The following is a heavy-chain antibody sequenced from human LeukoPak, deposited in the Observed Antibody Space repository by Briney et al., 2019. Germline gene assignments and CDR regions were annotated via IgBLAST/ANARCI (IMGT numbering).Heavy chain of an antibody. CDR2: IYYSGST. Sequence: SETLSLTCTVSGGSISSYYWSWIRQPPGKGLEWIGYIYYSGSTNYNPSLKSRVSMSVDTSMNLLSLKLSSVTAADTAVYYCARDLYYDSTGYYLNYHYYMDVWGVGTTVTVSS. V-gene: IGHV4-59*12. CDR3: ARDLYYDSTGYYLNYHYYMDV. CDR1: GGSISSYY. D-gene: IGHD3-22*01. J-gene: IGHJ6*03.